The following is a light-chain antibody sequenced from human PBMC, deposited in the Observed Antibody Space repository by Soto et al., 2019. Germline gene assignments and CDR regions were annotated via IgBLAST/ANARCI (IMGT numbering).Light chain of an antibody. CDR3: QQYGSSST. V-gene: IGKV3-20*01. CDR2: LAS. J-gene: IGKJ5*01. Sequence: EIVLTQSPGTLSLSPGEGATLSCRASQSVSSSYLAWYQQKPGQAPRLLIYLASSRAPGIPDRFSGSGSGTEFTLTISRLEPDDFAVYYCQQYGSSSTFGQGTRLEIK. CDR1: QSVSSSY.